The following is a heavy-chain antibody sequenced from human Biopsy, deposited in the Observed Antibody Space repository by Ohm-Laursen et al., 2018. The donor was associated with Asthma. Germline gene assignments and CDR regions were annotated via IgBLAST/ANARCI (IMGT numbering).Heavy chain of an antibody. CDR3: ARGSSSRLSQWELLVSGGKRAHSYYGMDV. Sequence: GTLSLTCAVYGGSFSSNYWSWIRQTPGKGLEWLGDTHHSGYTNYNPSLSGRLTLSVDTSKNQFSLRLTSVTAADTAVYYCARGSSSRLSQWELLVSGGKRAHSYYGMDVWGQGNPGHRLL. J-gene: IGHJ6*02. D-gene: IGHD1-26*01. V-gene: IGHV4-34*01. CDR2: THHSGYT. CDR1: GGSFSSNY.